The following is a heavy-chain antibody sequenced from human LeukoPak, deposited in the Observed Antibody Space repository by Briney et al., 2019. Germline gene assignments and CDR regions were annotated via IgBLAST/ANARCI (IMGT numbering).Heavy chain of an antibody. D-gene: IGHD2-8*01. V-gene: IGHV4-38-2*01. CDR3: ARVTPDCTNGVCWGYYYYMDV. CDR2: IYYSGST. Sequence: GSLRLSCAASGLTVSSNCMSWVRQPPGKGLEWIGSIYYSGSTYYNPSLKSRVTISVDTSKNQFSLKLSSVTAADTAVYYCARVTPDCTNGVCWGYYYYMDVWGKGTTVTVSS. J-gene: IGHJ6*03. CDR1: GLTVSSNC.